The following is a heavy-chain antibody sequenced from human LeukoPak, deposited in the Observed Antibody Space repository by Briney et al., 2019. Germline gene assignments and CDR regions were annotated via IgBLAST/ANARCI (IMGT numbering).Heavy chain of an antibody. J-gene: IGHJ4*02. CDR1: GLSLSNYG. Sequence: GGSLRLSCAVSGLSLSNYGMSWVRQAPGKGLEWVAGISGSGGGTNYADSVKGRFTIFKAHHNNIPYLQMNRLRAGDTAVYFCAKRGVVIRVILVGFQKEAYYFDSRGQGALVTVSS. D-gene: IGHD3-22*01. V-gene: IGHV3-23*01. CDR2: ISGSGGGT. CDR3: AKRGVVIRVILVGFQKEAYYFDS.